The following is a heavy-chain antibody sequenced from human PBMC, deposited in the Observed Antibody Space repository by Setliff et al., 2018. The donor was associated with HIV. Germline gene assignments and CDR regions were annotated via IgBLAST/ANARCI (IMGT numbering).Heavy chain of an antibody. V-gene: IGHV4-59*01. CDR1: GGSITSFY. CDR2: IYYSGST. D-gene: IGHD3-22*01. Sequence: SETLSLTCTVSGGSITSFYWTWIRQPPGKGLEWIGYIYYSGSTNYNPSLKSRFTISVATSKNPFSLKLNSVTTADTAVYYCARSRTSSGYYGVTGYGMDVWGQGTTVTVSS. J-gene: IGHJ6*02. CDR3: ARSRTSSGYYGVTGYGMDV.